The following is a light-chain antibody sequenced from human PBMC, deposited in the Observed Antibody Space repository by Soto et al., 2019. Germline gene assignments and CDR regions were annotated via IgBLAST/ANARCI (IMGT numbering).Light chain of an antibody. CDR1: QGVTTN. CDR2: RIS. Sequence: EIVLTQSPAILSVSPGERVTLSCRAGQGVTTNFAWYQQKPGQAPRLLIHRISIRAAGIPDRFSGSASGTDFTLTIRRLEPEDFAIYYCQQYDNFPQTFGQGTKVDI. J-gene: IGKJ1*01. V-gene: IGKV3-20*01. CDR3: QQYDNFPQT.